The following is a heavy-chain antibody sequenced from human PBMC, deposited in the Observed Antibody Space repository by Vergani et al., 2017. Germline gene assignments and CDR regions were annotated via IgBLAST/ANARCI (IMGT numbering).Heavy chain of an antibody. V-gene: IGHV2-70*01. J-gene: IGHJ4*02. D-gene: IGHD3-10*01. Sequence: QVTLRESGPALVKPTQTLTLTCTFSGFSLSTSGMCVSWIRQPPGKALEWLALIDWDDDKYYSISLKTRLTISKDTSKNQVVLTMTNMDPVDTATYYCVRMYGSGSDGFFDSWGQGTLVIVSS. CDR2: IDWDDDK. CDR3: VRMYGSGSDGFFDS. CDR1: GFSLSTSGMC.